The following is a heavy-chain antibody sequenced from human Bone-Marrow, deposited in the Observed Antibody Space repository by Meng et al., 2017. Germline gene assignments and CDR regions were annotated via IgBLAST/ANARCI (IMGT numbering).Heavy chain of an antibody. D-gene: IGHD3-16*01. J-gene: IGHJ4*02. V-gene: IGHV3-74*01. Sequence: EVQLVESGGGLVQPGGSLRLSCAASGFTFSSYWVHWVRQAPEKGLVWVSRINTDGSSTNYADSVKGRFTISRDNAKNTLYLQMNSLRAEDTAVYYCARRGDLAGPGYWGQGTLVTVSS. CDR3: ARRGDLAGPGY. CDR2: INTDGSST. CDR1: GFTFSSYW.